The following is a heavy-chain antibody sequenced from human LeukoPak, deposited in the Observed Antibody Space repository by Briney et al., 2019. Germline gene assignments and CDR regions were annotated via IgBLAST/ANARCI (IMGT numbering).Heavy chain of an antibody. CDR3: AKALRAAHRPVYTYYYMDV. CDR2: ISGSGDTT. CDR1: EFTFNSYA. D-gene: IGHD5/OR15-5a*01. Sequence: GGSLRLSCAASEFTFNSYAMNWVRQAPGKGLEWVSTISGSGDTTYYADSVRGRFTISRDKSKNTVFLQMNSLRADDTAVYYCAKALRAAHRPVYTYYYMDVCGKGTTVTVSS. V-gene: IGHV3-23*01. J-gene: IGHJ6*03.